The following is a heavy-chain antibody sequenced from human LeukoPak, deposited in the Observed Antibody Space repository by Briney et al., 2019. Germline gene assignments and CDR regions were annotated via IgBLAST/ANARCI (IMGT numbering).Heavy chain of an antibody. CDR3: ARGRALRFLEWLPEGRSSSFGY. D-gene: IGHD3-3*01. CDR1: GYTFTSYG. CDR2: ISAYNGNT. V-gene: IGHV1-18*01. J-gene: IGHJ4*02. Sequence: ASVKVSCKASGYTFTSYGISWVRQAPGQGLEWMGWISAYNGNTNYAQKLQGRVTMTTDTSTSTAYMELSSLRSEDTAAYYCARGRALRFLEWLPEGRSSSFGYWGQGTLVTVSS.